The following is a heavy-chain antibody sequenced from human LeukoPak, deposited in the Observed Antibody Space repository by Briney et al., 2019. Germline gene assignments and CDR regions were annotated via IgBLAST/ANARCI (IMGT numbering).Heavy chain of an antibody. J-gene: IGHJ4*02. Sequence: GGSLRLSCAASGFTFDDYAMHWVRHAPGKGLEWVSGISWNSGSIGYADSVKGRFTISRDNAKNSLYLQMNSLRAEDTALYYCAKDMGKTPIPAFDYWGQGTLVTVSS. CDR2: ISWNSGSI. CDR1: GFTFDDYA. V-gene: IGHV3-9*01. CDR3: AKDMGKTPIPAFDY. D-gene: IGHD7-27*01.